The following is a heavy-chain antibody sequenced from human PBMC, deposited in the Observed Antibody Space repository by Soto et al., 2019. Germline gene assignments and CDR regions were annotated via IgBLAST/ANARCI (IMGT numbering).Heavy chain of an antibody. CDR1: GFTFSNYA. CDR2: ISGSGGTT. D-gene: IGHD1-26*01. CDR3: AKDRGPGSYYGLDI. J-gene: IGHJ3*02. V-gene: IGHV3-23*01. Sequence: VGSLRLSCAASGFTFSNYAMTWVRQAPGKGLEWVSVISGSGGTTYHADSVKGRFTISRDNSNNTLYLQMNSLRVEDTAVYYCAKDRGPGSYYGLDIWGQGATLTVSS.